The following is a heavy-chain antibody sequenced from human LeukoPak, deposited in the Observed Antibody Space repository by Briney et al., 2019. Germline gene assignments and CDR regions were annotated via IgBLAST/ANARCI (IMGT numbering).Heavy chain of an antibody. Sequence: ASVKVSCEASGYTFTSYAMNWVRQAPGQGLEWMGIINPSGGSTSYAQKFQGRVTMTRDMSTSTVYMELSSLRSEDTAVYYCARDLYNWNGMDPDYWGQGTLVTVSS. D-gene: IGHD1-20*01. J-gene: IGHJ4*02. V-gene: IGHV1-46*01. CDR3: ARDLYNWNGMDPDY. CDR1: GYTFTSYA. CDR2: INPSGGST.